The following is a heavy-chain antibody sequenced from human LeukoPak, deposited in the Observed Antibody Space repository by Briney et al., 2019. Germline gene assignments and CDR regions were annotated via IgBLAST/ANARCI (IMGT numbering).Heavy chain of an antibody. CDR3: ARDLGFSGCGRWFDP. CDR1: GYTFTGYY. Sequence: ASVKVSCKPSGYTFTGYYMHWVRQAPGQRLEWMGWINPNSGGTNYAQKFQGRVTMTRDTSISTAYMELSRLRSDDTAVYYCARDLGFSGCGRWFDPWGQGTLVTVSS. V-gene: IGHV1-2*02. CDR2: INPNSGGT. D-gene: IGHD5-12*01. J-gene: IGHJ5*02.